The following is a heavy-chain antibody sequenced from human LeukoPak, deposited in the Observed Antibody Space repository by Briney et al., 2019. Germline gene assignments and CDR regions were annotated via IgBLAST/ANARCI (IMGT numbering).Heavy chain of an antibody. D-gene: IGHD3-9*01. CDR1: GFTFSSYA. Sequence: PGGSLRLSCAASGFTFSSYAMHWVRQAPGKGLEWVAVISYDGSNKYYADSVKGRFTISRDNSKNTPYLQMNSLRAEDTAVYYCARDLTYYDILTGLFYWGQGTLVTVSS. V-gene: IGHV3-30*04. CDR2: ISYDGSNK. CDR3: ARDLTYYDILTGLFY. J-gene: IGHJ4*02.